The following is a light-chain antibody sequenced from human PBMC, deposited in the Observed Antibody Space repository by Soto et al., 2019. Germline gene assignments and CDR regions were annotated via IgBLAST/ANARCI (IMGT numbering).Light chain of an antibody. V-gene: IGKV3-20*01. CDR3: QQYGSSIQT. J-gene: IGKJ1*01. Sequence: EIVLTQFPGTLSLSPGERATLSCRASQSGGSNYLAWYQQRPGQPPNLLIFGASHRAPDIPDRFSGSGSGTDFTLTISRLEPEDFAVYYCQQYGSSIQTFGQGTKVEIK. CDR2: GAS. CDR1: QSGGSNY.